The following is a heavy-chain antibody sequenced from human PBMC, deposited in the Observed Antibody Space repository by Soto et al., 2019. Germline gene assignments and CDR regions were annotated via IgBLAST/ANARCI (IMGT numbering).Heavy chain of an antibody. J-gene: IGHJ4*02. Sequence: ASVKVSCKASGYTFTSYGISWVRQAPGQGLEWMGWISAYNGNTNSAQKLQGRVTMTTDTSTSTAYMELRSLRSDDTAVYYCARDHGDDYVWGSYRDFDYWGQGTLVTVSS. D-gene: IGHD3-16*02. CDR1: GYTFTSYG. CDR2: ISAYNGNT. CDR3: ARDHGDDYVWGSYRDFDY. V-gene: IGHV1-18*01.